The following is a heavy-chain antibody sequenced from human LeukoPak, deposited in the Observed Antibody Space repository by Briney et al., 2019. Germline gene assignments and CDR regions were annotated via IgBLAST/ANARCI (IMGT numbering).Heavy chain of an antibody. CDR2: INHSGST. Sequence: PSETLSLTCAVYGGSFSGYYWSWIRQPPGKGLEWIGEINHSGSTNYNPSLKSRVTISVDTSKNQFSPKLSSVTAADTAVYYCARGLYGGSWLSVYYYYGMDVWGQGTTVTVSS. CDR3: ARGLYGGSWLSVYYYYGMDV. J-gene: IGHJ6*02. CDR1: GGSFSGYY. V-gene: IGHV4-34*01. D-gene: IGHD2-15*01.